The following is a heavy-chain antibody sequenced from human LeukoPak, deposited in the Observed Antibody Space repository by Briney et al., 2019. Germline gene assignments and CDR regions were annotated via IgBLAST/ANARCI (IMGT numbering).Heavy chain of an antibody. D-gene: IGHD1-26*01. CDR1: GFTFSSYA. CDR2: ISYDGSNK. V-gene: IGHV3-30-3*01. Sequence: PGGSLRLSCAASGFTFSSYAMHWVRQAPGKGLEWVAVISYDGSNKYYADSVKGRFTISRDNSKNTLYLQMNSLRAEDTAVYYCARDGARYYFDYWGQGTLVTVSS. J-gene: IGHJ4*02. CDR3: ARDGARYYFDY.